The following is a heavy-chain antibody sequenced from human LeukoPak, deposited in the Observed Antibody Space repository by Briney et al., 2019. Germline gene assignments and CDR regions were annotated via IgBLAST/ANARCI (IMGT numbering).Heavy chain of an antibody. CDR3: ARELPPLEKYYFDY. Sequence: PGGSLRLSCAASRFTFRSYGMHWVRQAPGKGLQWVAVIWYDGSNKYYADSVKGRFTISRDNSKNTLSLQMDSLRAEDTAVYYCARELPPLEKYYFDYWGQGTLVTVSS. J-gene: IGHJ4*02. D-gene: IGHD3-3*01. V-gene: IGHV3-33*01. CDR2: IWYDGSNK. CDR1: RFTFRSYG.